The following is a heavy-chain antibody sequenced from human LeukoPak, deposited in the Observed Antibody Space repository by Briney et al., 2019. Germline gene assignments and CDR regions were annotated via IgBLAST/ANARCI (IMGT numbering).Heavy chain of an antibody. V-gene: IGHV1-18*04. CDR1: GYSYTGHY. CDR3: ARDGYSSSWYLDY. J-gene: IGHJ4*02. Sequence: ASVKVSCKASGYSYTGHYIQWVRQAPGQGLEWMGWISAYNGNTNYAQKLQGRVTMTTDTSTSTAYMELRSLRSDDTAVYYCARDGYSSSWYLDYWGQGTLVTVSS. D-gene: IGHD6-13*01. CDR2: ISAYNGNT.